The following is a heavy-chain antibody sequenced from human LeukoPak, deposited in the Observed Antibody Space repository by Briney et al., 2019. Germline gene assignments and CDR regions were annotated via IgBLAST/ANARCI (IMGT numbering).Heavy chain of an antibody. Sequence: GGSLRLSCAASGFTVSSNYMSWVRQAPGKGLEWVSYISSSSSTIYYADSVKGRFTISRDNAKNSLYLQMNSLRAEDTAVYYCAKGDGYNPFDYWGQGTLVTVSS. CDR3: AKGDGYNPFDY. CDR2: ISSSSSTI. CDR1: GFTVSSNY. D-gene: IGHD5-24*01. J-gene: IGHJ4*02. V-gene: IGHV3-48*01.